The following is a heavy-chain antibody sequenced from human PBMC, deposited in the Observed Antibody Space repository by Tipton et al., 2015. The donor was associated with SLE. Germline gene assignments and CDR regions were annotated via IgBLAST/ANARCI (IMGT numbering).Heavy chain of an antibody. V-gene: IGHV4-39*01. CDR3: ARLIDFVFAFDI. J-gene: IGHJ3*02. CDR1: GGSISSGGYY. Sequence: TLSLTCNVSGGSISSGGYYWTWIRQPPGKGLEWIGSIYYSGSTYYNPSLESRATISLDTSKNQFSLRLQSVTAADTAVYYCARLIDFVFAFDIWGQGTLVTVSS. CDR2: IYYSGST. D-gene: IGHD3-3*01.